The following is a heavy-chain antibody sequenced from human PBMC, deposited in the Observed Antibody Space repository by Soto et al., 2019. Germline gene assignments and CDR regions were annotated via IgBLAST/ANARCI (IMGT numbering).Heavy chain of an antibody. D-gene: IGHD3-3*01. CDR1: GFTFSSYA. Sequence: GGSLRLSCAASGFTFSSYAMSWVRQAPGKGLEWVSAISGSGGSTYYADSVKGRFTISRDNSKNTLYLQMNSLRAEDTAVYYCAKAGGITIFGVVNAFDIWGQGTMVTV. CDR3: AKAGGITIFGVVNAFDI. J-gene: IGHJ3*02. V-gene: IGHV3-23*01. CDR2: ISGSGGST.